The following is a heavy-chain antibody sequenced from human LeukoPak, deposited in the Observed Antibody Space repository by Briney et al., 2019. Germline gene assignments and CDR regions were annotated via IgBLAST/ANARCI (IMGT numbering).Heavy chain of an antibody. J-gene: IGHJ3*02. Sequence: GGSLRLSCAASGFTFSSYWMSWVRQAPGKGLEWVANIKQDGSEKYYVDSVKGRFTISRDNAKNSLYLQMNSLRAEDTAVYYCAREHGSGRGAFDIWGQGTMVTVSS. V-gene: IGHV3-7*01. CDR3: AREHGSGRGAFDI. CDR2: IKQDGSEK. D-gene: IGHD3-10*01. CDR1: GFTFSSYW.